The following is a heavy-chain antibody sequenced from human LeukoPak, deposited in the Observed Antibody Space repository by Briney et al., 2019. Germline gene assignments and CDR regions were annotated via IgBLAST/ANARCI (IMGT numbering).Heavy chain of an antibody. CDR1: GFTFSSYS. J-gene: IGHJ3*02. CDR2: ISSSSSYI. Sequence: GGSLRLSCAASGFTFSSYSMNWVRQAPGKGLEWVSSISSSSSYIYYADSVKGRSTISRDNAKNSLYLQMNSLRAEDTAVYYCARVKIAVAGPDAFDIWGQGTMVTVSS. D-gene: IGHD6-19*01. CDR3: ARVKIAVAGPDAFDI. V-gene: IGHV3-21*01.